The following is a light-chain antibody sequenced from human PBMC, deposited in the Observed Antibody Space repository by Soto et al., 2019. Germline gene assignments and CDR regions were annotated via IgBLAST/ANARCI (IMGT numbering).Light chain of an antibody. Sequence: EIVMTQSPAILSVSPGERATLSCRASQSVSNNLAWYQQKPGQAPRLLMYGASTRATGVPARFSGSGSGTEFTLTISSLQSEDFAVYYCLQYNNWPPRHTFGQGTKREIK. CDR2: GAS. CDR1: QSVSNN. J-gene: IGKJ2*01. CDR3: LQYNNWPPRHT. V-gene: IGKV3-15*01.